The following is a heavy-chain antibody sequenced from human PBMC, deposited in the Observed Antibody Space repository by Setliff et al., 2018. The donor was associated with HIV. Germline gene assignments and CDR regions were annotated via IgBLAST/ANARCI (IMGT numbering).Heavy chain of an antibody. J-gene: IGHJ6*03. CDR1: GFTFSNYN. V-gene: IGHV3-21*01. CDR3: ARVDSGYDLAYYYYMDV. Sequence: ASVKVSCAASGFTFSNYNMNWVRQAPGKGLEWVSSISSSSYIYYADSVKGRFTISRDNAKNSLYLQMNSLRAEDTAVYYCARVDSGYDLAYYYYMDVWGKGTTVTVSS. CDR2: ISSSSYI. D-gene: IGHD5-12*01.